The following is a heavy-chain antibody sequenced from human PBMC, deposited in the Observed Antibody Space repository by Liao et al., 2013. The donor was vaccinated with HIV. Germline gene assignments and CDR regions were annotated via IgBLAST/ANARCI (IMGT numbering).Heavy chain of an antibody. CDR1: GVSVTTYY. V-gene: IGHV4-34*01. D-gene: IGHD3-22*01. CDR3: ARHYTLYDSSGYEWFDP. Sequence: QVQLKQWGAGLLKPSETLSLNCTVYGVSVTTYYWSWIRSPQGRAGWIGEINHSGSTNYNPSLKSRVTISVDTSKNQFSLKLNSVTAADTAVYYCARHYTLYDSSGYEWFDPWGQGTLVTVSS. J-gene: IGHJ5*02. CDR2: INHSGST.